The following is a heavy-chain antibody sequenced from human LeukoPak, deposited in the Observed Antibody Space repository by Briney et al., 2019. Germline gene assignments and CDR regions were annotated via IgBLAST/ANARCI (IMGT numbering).Heavy chain of an antibody. D-gene: IGHD1-26*01. V-gene: IGHV3-23*01. CDR1: GFTLINYA. CDR3: AKVGIVGPSAYYFDY. CDR2: ISSDDIT. J-gene: IGHJ4*02. Sequence: GGALRHSCAPSGFTLINYAMNSARLAPGKGVEWVSAISSDDITYYTVSVKCRFNISRDNSKNTVFLLMNSLRADDTAVYYCAKVGIVGPSAYYFDYWGQGTLVTVSS.